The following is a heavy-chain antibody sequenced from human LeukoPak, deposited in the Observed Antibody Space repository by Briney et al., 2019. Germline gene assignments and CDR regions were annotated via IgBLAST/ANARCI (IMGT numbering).Heavy chain of an antibody. J-gene: IGHJ4*02. V-gene: IGHV4-59*01. D-gene: IGHD5-18*01. Sequence: PSETLSLTCSVSGDSSSTYHWNWVRERPGKGLEWIGYMQSSGNSNYNPSLKSRVFMSVDTSKNQFVLNLMSVTAADTAVYYCARDKRHSYGRYFAHWGQGMLVSVSS. CDR1: GDSSSTYH. CDR2: MQSSGNS. CDR3: ARDKRHSYGRYFAH.